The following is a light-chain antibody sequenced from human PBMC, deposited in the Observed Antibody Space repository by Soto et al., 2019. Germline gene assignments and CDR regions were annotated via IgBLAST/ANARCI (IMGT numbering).Light chain of an antibody. V-gene: IGKV1-39*01. Sequence: DIQMTQSPSSLSASVGDRVTMTCRASQSISSYLNWYQQKPGKAPKLLIYAASSLQSVVPSRFSGSGSGTDFTLTISSLQPEDFATYYCQQSYSTPRTFGQGTKVEIK. J-gene: IGKJ1*01. CDR1: QSISSY. CDR2: AAS. CDR3: QQSYSTPRT.